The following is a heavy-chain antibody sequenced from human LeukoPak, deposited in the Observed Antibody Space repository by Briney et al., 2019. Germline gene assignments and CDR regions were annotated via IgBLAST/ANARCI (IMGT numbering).Heavy chain of an antibody. V-gene: IGHV4-59*01. CDR3: AGVSMVRARDAFDI. CDR1: GGSISSYY. D-gene: IGHD3-10*01. CDR2: IYYSGST. Sequence: SETLSLTCTVSGGSISSYYWSWIRQPPGKGLEWIGYIYYSGSTNYNPSLKSRVTISVDTSKNQFSLKLSSVTAADTAVYYCAGVSMVRARDAFDIWGQGTMVTVSS. J-gene: IGHJ3*02.